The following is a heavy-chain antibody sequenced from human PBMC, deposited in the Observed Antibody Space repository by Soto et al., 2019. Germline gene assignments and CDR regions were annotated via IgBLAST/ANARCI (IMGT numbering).Heavy chain of an antibody. J-gene: IGHJ4*02. CDR2: ISYSGST. D-gene: IGHD4-17*01. CDR1: GGSISSYY. Sequence: PSATLSLTCTVSGGSISSYYWNWIRQPPGKGLEWIGYISYSGSTNYNPSLKSRVTISVDTSKNQFSLKLSSVTAADTAVYYCARSQTTVTSYDYWGQGTLVTVPQ. CDR3: ARSQTTVTSYDY. V-gene: IGHV4-59*12.